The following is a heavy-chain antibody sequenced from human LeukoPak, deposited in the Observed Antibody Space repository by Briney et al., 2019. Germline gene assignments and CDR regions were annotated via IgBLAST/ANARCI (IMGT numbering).Heavy chain of an antibody. CDR2: ISYDGSNK. D-gene: IGHD5-12*01. J-gene: IGHJ6*03. V-gene: IGHV3-30*14. Sequence: GGSLRLSCAASGFTFSSYAMHWVRQAPGKGLEWVAVISYDGSNKYYADSVKGRFTISRDNSKNTLYLQMNSLRAEDTAVYYCARDVDRMDVWGKGTTVTISS. CDR1: GFTFSSYA. CDR3: ARDVDRMDV.